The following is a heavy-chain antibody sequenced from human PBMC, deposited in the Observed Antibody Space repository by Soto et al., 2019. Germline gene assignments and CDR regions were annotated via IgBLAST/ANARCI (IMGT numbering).Heavy chain of an antibody. CDR2: IYYSGST. J-gene: IGHJ5*02. CDR3: ARRKNWIGKVEWLKRSTNWFDP. CDR1: GGSISSSSYY. D-gene: IGHD3-3*01. V-gene: IGHV4-39*01. Sequence: PSETLSLTCTVSGGSISSSSYYWGWIRQPPGKGLEWIGSIYYSGSTYYNPSLKSRVTISVDTSKKQFSLKLSSVTAADTAVYYCARRKNWIGKVEWLKRSTNWFDPWGQGTLVTVSS.